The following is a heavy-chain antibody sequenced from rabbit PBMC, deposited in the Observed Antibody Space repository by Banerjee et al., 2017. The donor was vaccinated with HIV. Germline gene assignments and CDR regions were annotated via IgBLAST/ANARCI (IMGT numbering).Heavy chain of an antibody. J-gene: IGHJ4*01. CDR3: VREAGYGGYGDANL. Sequence: QEQLVESGGDLVKPEGSLTLTCKASGFSFGDVDVMCWVRQAPGKGLEWIACMNTATGKAVYATWAKGRFTISRTSSTTVTLQMTSLTAADTATYFCVREAGYGGYGDANLWGPGTLVTVS. CDR1: GFSFGDVDV. CDR2: MNTATGKA. D-gene: IGHD6-1*01. V-gene: IGHV1S45*01.